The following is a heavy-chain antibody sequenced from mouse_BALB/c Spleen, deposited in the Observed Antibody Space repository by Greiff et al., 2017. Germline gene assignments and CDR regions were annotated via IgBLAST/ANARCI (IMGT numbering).Heavy chain of an antibody. CDR1: GYAFSSSW. D-gene: IGHD2-1*01. V-gene: IGHV1-82*01. CDR3: ARAYGNPFDY. CDR2: IYPGDGDT. Sequence: QVQLQQSGPELVKPGASVKISCKASGYAFSSSWMNWVKQRPGQGLEWIGRIYPGDGDTNYNGKFKGKATLTADKSSSTAYMQLSSLTSVDSAVYFCARAYGNPFDYWGQGTTLTVSS. J-gene: IGHJ2*01.